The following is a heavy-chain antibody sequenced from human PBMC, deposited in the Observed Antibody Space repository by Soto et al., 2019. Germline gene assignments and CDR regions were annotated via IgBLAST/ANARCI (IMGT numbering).Heavy chain of an antibody. J-gene: IGHJ4*02. CDR1: GYTFTNYG. V-gene: IGHV1-18*01. Sequence: QVQLVQSGAEVKKPGASVRVSCKASGYTFTNYGISWVRQAPGQGLEWIGWISAYNGDTIYAQKLQGRVTMTTAPSTSTAYMELTSLRSDDTGMYFCARVPSYLPADYWGQGTLVTVSS. CDR3: ARVPSYLPADY. CDR2: ISAYNGDT.